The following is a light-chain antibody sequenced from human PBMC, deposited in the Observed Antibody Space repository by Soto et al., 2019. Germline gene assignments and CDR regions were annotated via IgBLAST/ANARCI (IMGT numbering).Light chain of an antibody. CDR3: QQYGSATRT. Sequence: PGDSATLYCLVSQFTNGKYVAWYQQRHGLPPRLLVYGASKRAPGIPDRFSGSGSGTDFTLTSSRLEPGDFAVYYCQQYGSATRTFGQGTKVDIK. V-gene: IGKV3-20*01. CDR1: QFTNGKY. CDR2: GAS. J-gene: IGKJ1*01.